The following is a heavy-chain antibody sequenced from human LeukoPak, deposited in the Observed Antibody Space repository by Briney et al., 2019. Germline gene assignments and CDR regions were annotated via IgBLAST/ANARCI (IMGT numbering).Heavy chain of an antibody. D-gene: IGHD4-17*01. J-gene: IGHJ4*02. Sequence: GGSLRLSCAAPGFTVSSNYMSWVRQAPGKGLEWVSVIYSGGSTYYADSVKGRFTISGDNSKNTLYLQMNSLRAEDTAVYYCARGPGDYYFDYWGQGTLVTVSS. CDR3: ARGPGDYYFDY. V-gene: IGHV3-66*01. CDR1: GFTVSSNY. CDR2: IYSGGST.